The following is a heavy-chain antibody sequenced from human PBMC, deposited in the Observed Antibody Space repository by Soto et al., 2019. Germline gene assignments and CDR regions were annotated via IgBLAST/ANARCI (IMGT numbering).Heavy chain of an antibody. CDR2: INPNSGDT. Sequence: ASVKVSCKASGYTFTGHYMHWVRQAPGQGLEWMGWINPNSGDTNFAQKFHGRVTMTRDTSISTTYMELGRLTSDDTALYYCARYAEDYYYGMDVWGQGTTVTVSS. J-gene: IGHJ6*02. CDR3: ARYAEDYYYGMDV. CDR1: GYTFTGHY. V-gene: IGHV1-2*02. D-gene: IGHD3-16*01.